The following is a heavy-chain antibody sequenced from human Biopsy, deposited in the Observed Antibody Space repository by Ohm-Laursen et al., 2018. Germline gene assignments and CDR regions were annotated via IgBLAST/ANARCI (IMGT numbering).Heavy chain of an antibody. D-gene: IGHD6-19*01. CDR1: GFSFTGYY. J-gene: IGHJ4*02. Sequence: ASVKVSCKASGFSFTGYYIHWVRQAPGQGLEWMGWISPKSGDTNYAHKSRGNITMTRDTSMSTAYMEMSRLRCDDTAVYYCALQSVAQMKNFDYWGQGTLVTVSS. CDR2: ISPKSGDT. V-gene: IGHV1-2*02. CDR3: ALQSVAQMKNFDY.